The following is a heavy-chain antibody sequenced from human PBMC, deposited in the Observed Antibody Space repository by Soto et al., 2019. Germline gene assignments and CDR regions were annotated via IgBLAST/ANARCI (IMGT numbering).Heavy chain of an antibody. V-gene: IGHV2-5*02. J-gene: IGHJ4*02. CDR2: IYWDDDR. Sequence: GLDLEWLALIYWDDDRHYRPSLRSRLTITKDTSKNQVVLTMTNMNPVDTATYYCAHRRWYSSGFDAFDYWGQGTLVTVSS. D-gene: IGHD6-19*01. CDR3: AHRRWYSSGFDAFDY.